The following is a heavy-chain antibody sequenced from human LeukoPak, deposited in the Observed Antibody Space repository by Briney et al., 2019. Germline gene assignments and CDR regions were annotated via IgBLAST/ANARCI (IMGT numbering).Heavy chain of an antibody. Sequence: PSETLSLTCAVYGGSFSGYYWSWIRQPPGKGLEWIGSIYHSGSTYYNPSLKSRVTISVDTSKNQFSLKLSSVTAADTAVYYCAKTQMYNWKRYNWFDPWGQGTLVTVSS. J-gene: IGHJ5*02. CDR3: AKTQMYNWKRYNWFDP. CDR2: IYHSGST. CDR1: GGSFSGYY. D-gene: IGHD1-1*01. V-gene: IGHV4-34*01.